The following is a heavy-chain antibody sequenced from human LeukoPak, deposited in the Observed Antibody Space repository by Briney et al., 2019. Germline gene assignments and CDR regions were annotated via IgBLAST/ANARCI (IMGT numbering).Heavy chain of an antibody. CDR2: IYYSGST. V-gene: IGHV4-59*01. D-gene: IGHD2-2*02. Sequence: SXTLSLTCTVSGGSISSYYWSWIRQPPGKGMEWIGYIYYSGSTNYNPSLKSRVTISVDTSKKQFSLKMRSVTAADTAVYYCAGDLRDCSSTSCYMDHDAFDIWGQGTMVTVSS. CDR3: AGDLRDCSSTSCYMDHDAFDI. J-gene: IGHJ3*02. CDR1: GGSISSYY.